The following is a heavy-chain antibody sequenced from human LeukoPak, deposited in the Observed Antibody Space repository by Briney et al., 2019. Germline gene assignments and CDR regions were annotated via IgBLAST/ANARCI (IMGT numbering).Heavy chain of an antibody. D-gene: IGHD4-17*01. Sequence: ASAKVSCKASGYTFTGYYMHWVRQAPGQGLEWMGWINPTSGGTKCAQKFQGRVTMTRDTSISTAYMELNTLRSDDTAMYYCARAAGDYGDYDYFYYMDVWGKGTTVTISS. J-gene: IGHJ6*03. V-gene: IGHV1-2*02. CDR1: GYTFTGYY. CDR2: INPTSGGT. CDR3: ARAAGDYGDYDYFYYMDV.